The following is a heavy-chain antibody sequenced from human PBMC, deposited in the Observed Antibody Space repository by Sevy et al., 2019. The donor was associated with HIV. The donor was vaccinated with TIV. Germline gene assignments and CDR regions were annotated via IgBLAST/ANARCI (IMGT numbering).Heavy chain of an antibody. V-gene: IGHV3-49*03. Sequence: GGSLRLSCTTSGFTFGEYAMSWFRQAPGKGLEWVGFIRRKGYGGTTEYAASVQGRITISRDDSKHIDYLQMNSLKTEETGVYYCIKSDYDFDFDYWGQGTQVTVSS. D-gene: IGHD5-12*01. CDR2: IRRKGYGGTT. CDR3: IKSDYDFDFDY. J-gene: IGHJ4*02. CDR1: GFTFGEYA.